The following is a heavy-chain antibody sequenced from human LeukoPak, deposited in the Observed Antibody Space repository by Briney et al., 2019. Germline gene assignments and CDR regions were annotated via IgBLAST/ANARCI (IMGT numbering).Heavy chain of an antibody. CDR1: GFTLKNYW. CDR3: ARDQGFSYYYYYMDV. D-gene: IGHD3-3*01. Sequence: GGSLRLSCVASGFTLKNYWMSWVRQAPGKGLEWVANINQDGSEKYYVDSVKGRLTISRDNAKNSLYLQMNSLRAEDTAVYYCARDQGFSYYYYYMDVWGKGTTVTVSS. CDR2: INQDGSEK. V-gene: IGHV3-7*01. J-gene: IGHJ6*03.